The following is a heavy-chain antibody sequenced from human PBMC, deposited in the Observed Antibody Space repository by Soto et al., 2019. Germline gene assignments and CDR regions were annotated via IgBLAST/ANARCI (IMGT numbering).Heavy chain of an antibody. J-gene: IGHJ3*01. CDR2: LSGSGGTY. V-gene: IGHV3-23*01. CDR3: AKHLSYGSGSYCVFDV. D-gene: IGHD3-10*01. CDR1: GFTFRTYA. Sequence: GGSLILSCTASGFTFRTYAMTWVRQAPGKGLEWVSTLSGSGGTYFYADSVKGRFTISRDNFENMLYLQMSSLKAEDTAIYYCAKHLSYGSGSYCVFDVWGQGTMVTVSS.